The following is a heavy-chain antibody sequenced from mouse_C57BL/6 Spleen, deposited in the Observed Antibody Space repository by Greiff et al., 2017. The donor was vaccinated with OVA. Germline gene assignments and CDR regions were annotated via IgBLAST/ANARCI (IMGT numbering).Heavy chain of an antibody. CDR1: GFTFSDYG. CDR3: ARKCDYYAMDY. V-gene: IGHV5-17*01. D-gene: IGHD1-3*01. CDR2: ISSGSSTI. J-gene: IGHJ4*01. Sequence: EVNVVESGGGLVKPGGSLKLSCAASGFTFSDYGMHWVRQAPEKGLEWVAYISSGSSTIYYADTVKGRFTISRDNAKNTLFLQMTSLRSEYTAMYYCARKCDYYAMDYWGQGTSVTVSS.